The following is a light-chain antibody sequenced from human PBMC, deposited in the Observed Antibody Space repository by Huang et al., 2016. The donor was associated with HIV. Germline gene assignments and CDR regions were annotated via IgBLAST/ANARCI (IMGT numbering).Light chain of an antibody. CDR2: AAS. V-gene: IGKV1-9*01. CDR3: QQCNNYPLT. J-gene: IGKJ4*01. Sequence: IQLTQSPSSLSASVGDRVTITCRASQGISSFLAWYQQKPGKAPKRLMYAASTLHSGVPLRFSGSGSGTDFTLTISSLQPEDFATYYCQQCNNYPLTFGGGTKVEIK. CDR1: QGISSF.